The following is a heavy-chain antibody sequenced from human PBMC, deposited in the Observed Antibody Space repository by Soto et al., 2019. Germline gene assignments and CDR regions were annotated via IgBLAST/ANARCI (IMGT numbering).Heavy chain of an antibody. CDR1: GGSINSGAYH. Sequence: QVQLQESGPRLVKPSQDLSLTCTVSGGSINSGAYHWSWVRQHPGKGLEWIGAISYRGPTYSNPSLQSRMTMSVDPSKTQLSLKLSSVTAADTAVYYCARMSETGTRWFDPWGPGTLVTVSS. CDR2: ISYRGPT. J-gene: IGHJ5*02. V-gene: IGHV4-31*03. D-gene: IGHD1-1*01. CDR3: ARMSETGTRWFDP.